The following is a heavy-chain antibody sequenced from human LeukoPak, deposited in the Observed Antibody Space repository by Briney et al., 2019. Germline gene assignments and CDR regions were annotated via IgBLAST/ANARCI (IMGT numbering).Heavy chain of an antibody. Sequence: PGGSLRLSCAASGFTFSNYAMSWVRQAPGKGLEWVAGISGTGGSTHYADSVKGRFTISRDNSKNTLYLQMNSLRAEDTAVYYCARNPYYYDSSGYLSPSVIDYWGQGTLVTVSS. D-gene: IGHD3-22*01. J-gene: IGHJ4*02. CDR2: ISGTGGST. CDR3: ARNPYYYDSSGYLSPSVIDY. CDR1: GFTFSNYA. V-gene: IGHV3-23*01.